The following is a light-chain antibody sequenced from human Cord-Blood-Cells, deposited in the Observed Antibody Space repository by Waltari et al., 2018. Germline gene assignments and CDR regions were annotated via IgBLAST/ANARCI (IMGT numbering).Light chain of an antibody. V-gene: IGLV2-11*01. J-gene: IGLJ2*01. CDR1: SSDVGGYNY. CDR3: CSYAGSYTVV. Sequence: QSALTQPRSVSGSPGQSVTISCTGTSSDVGGYNYVSWYQQHPGKAPKLMISDVSKRPSGVPYRFSGSKSCDTASLTISGLQAEDESDYYCCSYAGSYTVVFGGGTKLTVL. CDR2: DVS.